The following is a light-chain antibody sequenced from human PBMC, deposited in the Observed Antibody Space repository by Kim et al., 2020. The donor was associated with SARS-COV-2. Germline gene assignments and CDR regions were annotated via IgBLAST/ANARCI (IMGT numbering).Light chain of an antibody. Sequence: DIQMTQSPSTLSASVGDRVTITCRASQSISSRLAWYQQKPGKAPNLLIYKASSLESGVPSRFSGRGSGTEFTLTISSLQPDDFATYYCQHYNSFSAFGQGTKLEI. V-gene: IGKV1-5*03. CDR3: QHYNSFSA. J-gene: IGKJ2*01. CDR1: QSISSR. CDR2: KAS.